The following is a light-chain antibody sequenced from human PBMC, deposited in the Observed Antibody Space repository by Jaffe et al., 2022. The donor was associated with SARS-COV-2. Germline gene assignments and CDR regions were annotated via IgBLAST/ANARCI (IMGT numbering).Light chain of an antibody. V-gene: IGLV3-9*01. Sequence: YELTQPVSVSVALRQTALITCGGENIENKNVHWYRQRSGQAPVLVMYKDDNRPSGIPERFSGSNSGNTATLTISGVQVEDEADYYCQVWDSRTDVIFGGGTKLTVL. CDR3: QVWDSRTDVI. CDR2: KDD. J-gene: IGLJ2*01. CDR1: NIENKN.